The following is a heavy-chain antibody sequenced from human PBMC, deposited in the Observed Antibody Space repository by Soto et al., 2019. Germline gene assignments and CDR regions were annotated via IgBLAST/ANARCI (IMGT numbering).Heavy chain of an antibody. CDR1: GFTFSNAW. CDR3: TTSSRGCSYGAVWYGMDV. V-gene: IGHV3-15*07. J-gene: IGHJ6*02. CDR2: IKSKTDGGTT. D-gene: IGHD5-18*01. Sequence: GGSLRLSCAASGFTFSNAWMNWVRQAPGKGLEWVGRIKSKTDGGTTDYAAPVKGRFTISRDDSKNTLYLQMNSLKTEDTAVYYCTTSSRGCSYGAVWYGMDVWGQGTTVTVSS.